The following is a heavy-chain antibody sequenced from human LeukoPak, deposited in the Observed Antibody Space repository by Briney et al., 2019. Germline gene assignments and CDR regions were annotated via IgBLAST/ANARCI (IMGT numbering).Heavy chain of an antibody. CDR2: VFRLQTVRT. D-gene: IGHD2-8*01. CDR1: DSSITSTYY. J-gene: IGHJ4*02. CDR3: ARGLHAPYLIDS. Sequence: SETLSLTCTVSDSSITSTYYWAWFRQPPGKGLEWIATVFRLQTVRTFNNPSLESRVTMLLDPSQNQFSLNLTSVTAADTALYFCARGLHAPYLIDSWGQGTLVTVSS. V-gene: IGHV4-38-2*02.